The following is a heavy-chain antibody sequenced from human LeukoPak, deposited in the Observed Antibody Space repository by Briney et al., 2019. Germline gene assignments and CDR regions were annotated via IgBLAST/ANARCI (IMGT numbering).Heavy chain of an antibody. CDR1: GGSISSGGYS. CDR3: ARAPTRYGSGSADYYYYAMDV. D-gene: IGHD3-10*01. J-gene: IGHJ6*04. V-gene: IGHV4-30-2*01. Sequence: SETLSLTCAVSGGSISSGGYSWSWIRQPPGKGLEWIGYIHHGGSTSYHPSLRSRLTISVDGSKNQFSLKLISMTAADTAVYYCARAPTRYGSGSADYYYYAMDVWGKGTTVTVSS. CDR2: IHHGGST.